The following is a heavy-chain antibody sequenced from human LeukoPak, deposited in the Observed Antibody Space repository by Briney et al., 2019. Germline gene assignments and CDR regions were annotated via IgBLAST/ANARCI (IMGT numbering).Heavy chain of an antibody. CDR2: IYSGGST. V-gene: IGHV3-66*02. D-gene: IGHD3-10*01. CDR1: GFTVSSNY. CDR3: AREPDGSGIFDY. Sequence: GGSLTLSCAASGFTVSSNYMSWVRQAPGKGLEWVSVIYSGGSTYYADSVKGRFTISRDNSKNTLYLQMNSLRAEDTAVYYCAREPDGSGIFDYWGQGTLVTVSS. J-gene: IGHJ4*02.